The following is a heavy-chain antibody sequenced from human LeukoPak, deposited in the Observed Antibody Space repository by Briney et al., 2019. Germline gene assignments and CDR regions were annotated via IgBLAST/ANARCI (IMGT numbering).Heavy chain of an antibody. CDR2: INHSGET. D-gene: IGHD3-22*01. Sequence: SETLSLTCAVSGYSISSGYYWSWIRQPPGKGLEWIATINHSGETYYNPSLKSRVTISVDTSKNQFSLKLSSVTAPGTAIYYCARYTANKSGYSFDYWGQGTLVTVSS. V-gene: IGHV4-38-2*01. CDR3: ARYTANKSGYSFDY. CDR1: GYSISSGYY. J-gene: IGHJ4*02.